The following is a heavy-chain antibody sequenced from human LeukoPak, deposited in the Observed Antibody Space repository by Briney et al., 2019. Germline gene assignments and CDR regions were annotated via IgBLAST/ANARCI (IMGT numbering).Heavy chain of an antibody. J-gene: IGHJ5*02. Sequence: ASVKVSCEASGGTFSSYAISWVRQAPGQGLEWMGGIIPIFGTANYAQKFQGRVTITADESTSTAYMELSSLRSEDTAVYYCARDRGYSSSWTPGFDPWGQGTLVAVSS. CDR2: IIPIFGTA. CDR1: GGTFSSYA. D-gene: IGHD6-13*01. CDR3: ARDRGYSSSWTPGFDP. V-gene: IGHV1-69*13.